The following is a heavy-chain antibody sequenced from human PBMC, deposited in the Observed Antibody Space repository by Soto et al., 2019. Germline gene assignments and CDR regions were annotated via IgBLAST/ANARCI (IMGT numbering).Heavy chain of an antibody. J-gene: IGHJ5*01. V-gene: IGHV4-34*01. D-gene: IGHD3-3*01. CDR2: INHSGGT. Sequence: LSLTCAVYGGSFGGYFWSWIRQPPGKGLEWIGEINHSGGTNYNPSLKSRITISLDTSKNQFSLKLSSVTAADTAVYYCARGAVPRHYNFWSGYYFADWFDSWGQGSLVTVSS. CDR3: ARGAVPRHYNFWSGYYFADWFDS. CDR1: GGSFGGYF.